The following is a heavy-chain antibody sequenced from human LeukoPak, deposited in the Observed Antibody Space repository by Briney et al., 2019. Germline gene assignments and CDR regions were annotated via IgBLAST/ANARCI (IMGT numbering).Heavy chain of an antibody. V-gene: IGHV3-15*01. CDR3: TPTPHSGGY. CDR2: IKSKTDGGTT. CDR1: GFTFSNAW. D-gene: IGHD3-10*01. J-gene: IGHJ4*02. Sequence: PGGSLTLSCAASGFTFSNAWMSWVRQPTGKGLEWVGRIKSKTDGGTTDYAEPVKGRFTISRDDSKNTLYLQLNSLKTEDTAVYYCTPTPHSGGYWGQGTLVTVSS.